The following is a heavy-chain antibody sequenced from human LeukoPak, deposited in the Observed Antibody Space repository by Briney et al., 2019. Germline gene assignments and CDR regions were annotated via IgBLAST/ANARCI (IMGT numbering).Heavy chain of an antibody. CDR3: ARSFLDYMDV. CDR2: IYKGGTT. J-gene: IGHJ6*03. Sequence: SENLSLTCTVSGESINPYYWNWIRQSAGKGLEWIGHIYKGGTTNFNPSLTSRVTMSLDTSRNQFSLKLRSVTAADTAVYFCARSFLDYMDVWGKGTRSPSP. CDR1: GESINPYY. V-gene: IGHV4-4*07. D-gene: IGHD2/OR15-2a*01.